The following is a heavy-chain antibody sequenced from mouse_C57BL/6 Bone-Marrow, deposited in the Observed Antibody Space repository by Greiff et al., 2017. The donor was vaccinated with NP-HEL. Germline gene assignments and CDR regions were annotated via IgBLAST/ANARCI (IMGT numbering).Heavy chain of an antibody. V-gene: IGHV1-59*01. CDR2: IDPSDSYT. CDR3: ARSDTTVVARFDY. D-gene: IGHD1-1*01. CDR1: GYTFTSYW. Sequence: VQLQQSGAELVRPGTSVKLSCKASGYTFTSYWMHWVKQRPGQGLEWIGVIDPSDSYTNYNQKFKGKATLTVDTSSSTAYMQLSSLTSEDSAVYYCARSDTTVVARFDYWGQGTTLTVSS. J-gene: IGHJ2*01.